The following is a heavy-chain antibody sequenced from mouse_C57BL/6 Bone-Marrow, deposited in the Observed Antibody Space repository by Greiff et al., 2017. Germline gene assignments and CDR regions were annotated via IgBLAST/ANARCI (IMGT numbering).Heavy chain of an antibody. Sequence: VKLMESGADLVRPGTSVRVSCKASGYAFTNYLIEWVNQRPGQGLEWIGVIIPGSGGTNYNEKFKGKATLTTDKSSSTAYMQLSSLTSEDSAIYFCARPSGYRCDLDYWGQGTSVTVSS. CDR2: IIPGSGGT. D-gene: IGHD2-10*02. CDR1: GYAFTNYL. V-gene: IGHV1-54*01. J-gene: IGHJ4*01. CDR3: ARPSGYRCDLDY.